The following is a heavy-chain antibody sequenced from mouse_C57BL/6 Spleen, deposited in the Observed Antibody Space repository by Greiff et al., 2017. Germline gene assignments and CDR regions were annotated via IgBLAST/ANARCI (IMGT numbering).Heavy chain of an antibody. CDR3: ARSGNYVGYYAMDY. V-gene: IGHV2-2*01. J-gene: IGHJ4*01. D-gene: IGHD2-1*01. CDR1: GFSLTSYG. Sequence: VQLVESGPGLVQPSQSLSITCTVSGFSLTSYGVHWVRQSPGKGLEWLGVLWSGGSTDYNAAFISRLSISKDNSKSQAFFKMNSLKADDTAIYYCARSGNYVGYYAMDYWGQGTSVTVSS. CDR2: LWSGGST.